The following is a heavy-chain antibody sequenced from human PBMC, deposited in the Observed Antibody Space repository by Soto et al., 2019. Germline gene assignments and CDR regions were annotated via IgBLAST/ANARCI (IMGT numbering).Heavy chain of an antibody. CDR3: ARFRDRMGSQEDYYYYGMDV. J-gene: IGHJ6*02. V-gene: IGHV5-51*01. CDR1: GYSFTSYW. D-gene: IGHD1-26*01. Sequence: PGESLKISCKGSGYSFTSYWIGWVRQMPGKGLEWMGIIYPGDSDTRYSPSFQGQVTISADKSISTAYLQWSSLKASDTAMYNCARFRDRMGSQEDYYYYGMDVWGQGTTVTVSS. CDR2: IYPGDSDT.